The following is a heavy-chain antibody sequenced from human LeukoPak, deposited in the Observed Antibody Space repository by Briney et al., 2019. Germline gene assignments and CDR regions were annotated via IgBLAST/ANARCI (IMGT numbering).Heavy chain of an antibody. V-gene: IGHV4-34*01. CDR2: INHSGST. Sequence: SETLSLTCAVYGGSFSGYYWSWIRQPPGKGLEWIGEINHSGSTNYNPSLKSRVTISVDTSKNQFSLKLSSVTAADTAVYYCARADYYDSSGYSRRYYLDYWGQGTLVTVSS. D-gene: IGHD3-22*01. CDR1: GGSFSGYY. J-gene: IGHJ4*02. CDR3: ARADYYDSSGYSRRYYLDY.